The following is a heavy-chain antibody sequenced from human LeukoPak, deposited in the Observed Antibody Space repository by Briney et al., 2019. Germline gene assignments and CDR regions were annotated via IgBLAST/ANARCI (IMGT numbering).Heavy chain of an antibody. Sequence: PGGSLRLSCAASGFTFSSYEMNWVRQAPGKGLEWVSYISRSGSTIYYADSVKGRFTISRDNAKNSLYLQMNSLRAEDTAVYYCARESQYGMDVWGKGTTVTVSS. CDR2: ISRSGSTI. CDR1: GFTFSSYE. J-gene: IGHJ6*04. CDR3: ARESQYGMDV. V-gene: IGHV3-48*03.